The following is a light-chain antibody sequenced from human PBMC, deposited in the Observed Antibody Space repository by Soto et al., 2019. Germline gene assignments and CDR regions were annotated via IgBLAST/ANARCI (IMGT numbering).Light chain of an antibody. J-gene: IGKJ1*01. V-gene: IGKV3-15*01. CDR2: GAS. CDR1: QSVSSN. CDR3: QKYNNWPRT. Sequence: EIVMTQSPATLFVSPGERATLSCRASQSVSSNLAWYQQKPGQAPRLLIYGASTRATGIPARFSGSGSGTEFTLTISSLQSEDFEVYYCQKYNNWPRTFGQGTKVDIK.